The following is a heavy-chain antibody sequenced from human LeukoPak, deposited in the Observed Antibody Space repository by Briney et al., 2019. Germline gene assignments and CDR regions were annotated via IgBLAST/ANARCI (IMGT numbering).Heavy chain of an antibody. CDR3: AREYSSSWYGGVDY. J-gene: IGHJ4*02. V-gene: IGHV3-7*01. Sequence: GGSLRLSCAASGFTFSSYWMSWVRQAPGKGLEWVANIKQDGSEKYYVDSVKGRFTISRDNAKNSLYLQMNSLRAEDTAVYYCAREYSSSWYGGVDYWGQGTLVTVSS. CDR2: IKQDGSEK. CDR1: GFTFSSYW. D-gene: IGHD6-13*01.